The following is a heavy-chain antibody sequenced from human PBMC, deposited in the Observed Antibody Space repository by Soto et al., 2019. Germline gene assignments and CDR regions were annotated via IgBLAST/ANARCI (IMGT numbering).Heavy chain of an antibody. V-gene: IGHV3-23*01. J-gene: IGHJ6*01. Sequence: PGGSLRLSCVGSGFTFSTYAMSWVRQAPGKGLEWVSVIGGTGGSILYADSVKGRFTTSRDDSRNTVYLRMDSLRAEDTAVYYCAKDGFSPGREVDVWGQGTRVTAS. CDR1: GFTFSTYA. D-gene: IGHD5-12*01. CDR2: IGGTGGSI. CDR3: AKDGFSPGREVDV.